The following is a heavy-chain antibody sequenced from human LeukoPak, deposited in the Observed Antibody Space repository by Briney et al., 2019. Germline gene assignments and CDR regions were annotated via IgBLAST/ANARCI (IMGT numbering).Heavy chain of an antibody. V-gene: IGHV3-23*01. CDR1: GFTFSSYA. CDR3: AKYPGSGSYFDY. CDR2: ISGSGGST. J-gene: IGHJ4*02. D-gene: IGHD3-10*01. Sequence: GGSLRLSCAASGFTFSSYAMSWVRQAPGRGLEWVSAISGSGGSTYYADSVKGRFTISRDNSKNTLYLQMNSLRAEDTAVYYCAKYPGSGSYFDYWGQGTLVTVSS.